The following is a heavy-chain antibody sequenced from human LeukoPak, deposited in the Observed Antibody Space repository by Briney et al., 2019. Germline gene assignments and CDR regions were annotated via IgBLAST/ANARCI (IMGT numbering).Heavy chain of an antibody. J-gene: IGHJ4*02. CDR3: ATFPHYYGSGVHPDY. D-gene: IGHD3-10*01. CDR2: ISYDGSNK. Sequence: GGSLRLSCAASGFTFSSYAMHWVRQAPGKGLEWVAVISYDGSNKYYADSVKGRFTISRDNSKNTLYLQMNSLRAEDTAVYYCATFPHYYGSGVHPDYWGQGTLVTVSS. CDR1: GFTFSSYA. V-gene: IGHV3-30*14.